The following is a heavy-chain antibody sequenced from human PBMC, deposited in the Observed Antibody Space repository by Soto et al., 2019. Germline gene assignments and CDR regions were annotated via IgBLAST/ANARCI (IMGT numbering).Heavy chain of an antibody. CDR3: ATAVGFCSGGTCRDAFDV. J-gene: IGHJ3*01. D-gene: IGHD2-15*01. CDR2: IYYYSGST. V-gene: IGHV4-39*01. CDR1: GASISSSDKY. Sequence: QLQLQESGPGLVKPSETLSLTCTVSGASISSSDKYWGWIRQPPGKGLEWIASIYYYSGSTYYNPSLKSRVTISVDTSKNQFSLKLTSVTAADTAVYHCATAVGFCSGGTCRDAFDVWGQGTMVTVSS.